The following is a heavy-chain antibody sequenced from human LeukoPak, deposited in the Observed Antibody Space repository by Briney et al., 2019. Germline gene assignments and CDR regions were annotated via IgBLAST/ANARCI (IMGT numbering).Heavy chain of an antibody. J-gene: IGHJ4*02. CDR1: GFTFSSYA. CDR3: ARADIVAVVAAAALDY. Sequence: GGSLRLSCAASGFTFSSYAMHWVRQAPGKGLECVAVISYDGNNKFHADSVRGRPTISRDNSKSTLYLQMNSLRDEDTAVYYCARADIVAVVAAAALDYWGQGTLVTVSS. D-gene: IGHD2-15*01. CDR2: ISYDGNNK. V-gene: IGHV3-30*04.